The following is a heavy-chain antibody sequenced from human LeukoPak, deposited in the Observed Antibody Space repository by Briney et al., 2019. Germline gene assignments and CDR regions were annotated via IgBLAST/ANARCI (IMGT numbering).Heavy chain of an antibody. V-gene: IGHV4-30-2*01. D-gene: IGHD3-22*01. CDR1: GGSISSGGYS. CDR3: ARASCYDSSGYYYGRGVCYAFDI. J-gene: IGHJ3*02. Sequence: SQTLSLTCAVSGGSISSGGYSWGWIRQPPGKGLEWIGYIYHSGSTYYNPSLKSRVTISVDRSKNQFSLKLSSVTAADTAVYYCARASCYDSSGYYYGRGVCYAFDIWGQGTMVTVSS. CDR2: IYHSGST.